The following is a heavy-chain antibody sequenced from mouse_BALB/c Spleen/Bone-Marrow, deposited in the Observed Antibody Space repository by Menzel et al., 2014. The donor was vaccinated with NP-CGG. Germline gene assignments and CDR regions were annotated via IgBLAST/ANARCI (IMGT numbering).Heavy chain of an antibody. CDR2: ISSGGSYT. J-gene: IGHJ3*01. CDR1: GFTFSSYA. Sequence: EVQGVESGGGLVKPGGSLKLSCAASGFTFSSYAMPWVRQSPEKRLEWVAEISSGGSYTYYPDTVTGRFTISRDNAKNTLYLEMSSLRSEDTAMYYCAREEGNFLAYWGQGTLVTVSA. V-gene: IGHV5-9-4*01. D-gene: IGHD2-1*01. CDR3: AREEGNFLAY.